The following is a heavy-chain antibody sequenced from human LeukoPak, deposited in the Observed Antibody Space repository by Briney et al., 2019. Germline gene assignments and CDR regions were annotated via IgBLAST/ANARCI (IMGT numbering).Heavy chain of an antibody. D-gene: IGHD1-14*01. CDR3: ARLITGEEDYTFDY. V-gene: IGHV4-30-4*08. Sequence: SETLSLTCTVSGGSISSGDYYWSWIRQPPGKGLEWIGYIYYSGSTYYNPSLKSRVTISIDTSKNQFSLKLSSVTAADTAVYYCARLITGEEDYTFDYWGQGTLVTVSS. CDR1: GGSISSGDYY. J-gene: IGHJ4*02. CDR2: IYYSGST.